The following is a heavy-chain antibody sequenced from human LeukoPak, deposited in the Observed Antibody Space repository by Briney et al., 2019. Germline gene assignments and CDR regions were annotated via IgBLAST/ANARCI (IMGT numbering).Heavy chain of an antibody. CDR2: IYYSGST. Sequence: PETLSLTCTLPGGSTTRYYWSWIRPLAGKGLEWIGYIYYSGSTNYNPSLRSRVTISVDTSKNQFSLKLSSMTAADTAVYYCARIHGGCWYYVDYWGQGTLVTVSS. CDR1: GGSTTRYY. V-gene: IGHV4-59*01. D-gene: IGHD6-13*01. J-gene: IGHJ4*02. CDR3: ARIHGGCWYYVDY.